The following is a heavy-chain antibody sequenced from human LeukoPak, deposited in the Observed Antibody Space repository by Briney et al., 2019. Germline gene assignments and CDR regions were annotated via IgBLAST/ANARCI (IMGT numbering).Heavy chain of an antibody. V-gene: IGHV4-39*07. CDR3: ARGSYYRY. D-gene: IGHD2-21*01. CDR1: GGSISSSAFY. J-gene: IGHJ4*02. CDR2: VYYSGTT. Sequence: SETLSLTCTVSGGSISSSAFYWAWIHQSPGKGLEWIGSVYYSGTTYYNPSLKSRVTISVDTSRNQFSLKLSSVTAADTAVYYCARGSYYRYWGQGTLVTVSS.